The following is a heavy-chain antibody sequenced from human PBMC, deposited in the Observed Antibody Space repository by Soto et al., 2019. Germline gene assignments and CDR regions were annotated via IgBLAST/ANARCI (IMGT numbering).Heavy chain of an antibody. CDR1: GGSVSSGRYY. Sequence: PSETLSLTCTVSGGSVSSGRYYWSWVRQPPGKGLEWIGYIYYSGLTNYSPSLKSRVAISIDTSKNQFSLILSSVTAADTAVYYCVRTPTSPRRLDSWGEGTLVTVYS. V-gene: IGHV4-61*01. J-gene: IGHJ5*01. D-gene: IGHD2-15*01. CDR3: VRTPTSPRRLDS. CDR2: IYYSGLT.